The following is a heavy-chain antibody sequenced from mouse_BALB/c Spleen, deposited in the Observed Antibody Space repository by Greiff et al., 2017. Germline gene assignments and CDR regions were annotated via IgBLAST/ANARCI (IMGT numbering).Heavy chain of an antibody. D-gene: IGHD1-1*01. V-gene: IGHV5-17*02. J-gene: IGHJ2*01. CDR3: ARDYGSYYCDY. Sequence: EVMLVESGGGLVQPGGSRKLSCAASGFTFSSFGMHWVRQAPEKGLEWVAYISSGSSTIYYADTVKGRFTISRDNPKNTLFLQMTSLRSEDTAMYYCARDYGSYYCDYWGQGTTLTVSS. CDR1: GFTFSSFG. CDR2: ISSGSSTI.